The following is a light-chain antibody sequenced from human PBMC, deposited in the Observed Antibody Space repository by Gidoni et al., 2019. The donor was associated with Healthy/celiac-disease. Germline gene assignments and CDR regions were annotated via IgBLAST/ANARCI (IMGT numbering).Light chain of an antibody. J-gene: IGLJ1*01. Sequence: PGQSVTISCTGTSSDVGGYNYVSWYQQHPGKAPKLMIYDVSKRPSGVPDRFSGSKSGNTASLTISGLQAEDEADYYCCSYAGSYTFVFGTGTKVTVL. CDR3: CSYAGSYTFV. CDR2: DVS. V-gene: IGLV2-11*01. CDR1: SSDVGGYNY.